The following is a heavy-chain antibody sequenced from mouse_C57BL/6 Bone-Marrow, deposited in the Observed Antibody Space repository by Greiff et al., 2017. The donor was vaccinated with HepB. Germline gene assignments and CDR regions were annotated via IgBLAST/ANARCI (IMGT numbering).Heavy chain of an antibody. D-gene: IGHD1-1*01. CDR1: GFSLTSYG. CDR2: IWSGGST. CDR3: ARTFYYGSSYEYVDV. J-gene: IGHJ1*03. V-gene: IGHV2-2*01. Sequence: VKLKESGPGLVQPSQSLSITCTVSGFSLTSYGVHWVRQSPGKGLEWLGVIWSGGSTDYNAAFISRLSISKDNSKSQVFFKMNSLQADDTAIYYCARTFYYGSSYEYVDVWGTGTTVTVSS.